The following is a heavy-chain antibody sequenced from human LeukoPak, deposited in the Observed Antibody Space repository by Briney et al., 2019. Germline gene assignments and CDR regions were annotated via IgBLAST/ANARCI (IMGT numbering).Heavy chain of an antibody. CDR1: GGTFSSYA. J-gene: IGHJ4*02. CDR2: IIPIFGTA. D-gene: IGHD5-18*01. V-gene: IGHV1-69*05. Sequence: SVKVSCKASGGTFSSYAISWVRQAPGQGLEWMGGIIPIFGTANYAQKLQGRVTMTTDTSTSTAYMELRSLRSDDTAVYYCARDGEWIQLWWDYWGQGTLVTVSS. CDR3: ARDGEWIQLWWDY.